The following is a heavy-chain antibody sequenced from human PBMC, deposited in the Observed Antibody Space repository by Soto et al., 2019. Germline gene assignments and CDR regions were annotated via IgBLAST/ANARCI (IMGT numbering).Heavy chain of an antibody. CDR1: GYTFTGYY. Sequence: ASVKVSCKASGYTFTGYYMHWVRQAPGQGLEWMGWINPNSGGTNYAQKLQGRVTMTTDTSTSTAYMELRSLRSDDTAVYYCARNPYYDYIWGSYGPTAAFDYWGQGTLVTVSS. CDR3: ARNPYYDYIWGSYGPTAAFDY. J-gene: IGHJ4*02. CDR2: INPNSGGT. D-gene: IGHD3-16*01. V-gene: IGHV1-2*02.